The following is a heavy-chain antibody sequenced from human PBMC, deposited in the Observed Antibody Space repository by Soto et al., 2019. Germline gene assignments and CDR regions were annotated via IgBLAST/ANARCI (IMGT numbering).Heavy chain of an antibody. J-gene: IGHJ6*02. D-gene: IGHD2-15*01. V-gene: IGHV3-30*18. CDR1: GFPFSSSA. Sequence: GGSLRLSCAASGFPFSSSAMHWVRQAPGKGLEWVGVVSYDGRNNYYGDFVKGRFTISRDNSKNTLYLQMNSLRTEDTSVYYCAKDLSGGWYLGMDVWGQGTTVTVSS. CDR2: VSYDGRNN. CDR3: AKDLSGGWYLGMDV.